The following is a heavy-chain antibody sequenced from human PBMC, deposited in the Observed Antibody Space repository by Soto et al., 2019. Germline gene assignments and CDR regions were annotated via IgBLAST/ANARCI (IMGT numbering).Heavy chain of an antibody. V-gene: IGHV1-69*13. CDR1: GGTFSSYA. CDR2: IIPIFGTA. J-gene: IGHJ6*02. D-gene: IGHD4-17*01. Sequence: ASVKVSCKASGGTFSSYAISWVRQAPGQGLEWMGGIIPIFGTANYAQKFQGRVTITAEESTSTAYMELSSLRSEDTAVNYCARTTVGGRNYYYYYGMDVWGQGTTVTVS. CDR3: ARTTVGGRNYYYYYGMDV.